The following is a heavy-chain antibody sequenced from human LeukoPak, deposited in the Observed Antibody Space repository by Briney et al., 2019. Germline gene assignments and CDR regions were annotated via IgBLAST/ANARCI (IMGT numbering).Heavy chain of an antibody. Sequence: GGSLRLSCAASGFTFSSYSMNWVRQAPGKGLEWVSSISSSSSYIYYADSVKGRFTISRDNAKNSLYLQMNSLRAEETAVYYCARDQVGANDYWGQGTLVTVSS. J-gene: IGHJ4*02. CDR3: ARDQVGANDY. CDR1: GFTFSSYS. CDR2: ISSSSSYI. V-gene: IGHV3-21*01. D-gene: IGHD1-26*01.